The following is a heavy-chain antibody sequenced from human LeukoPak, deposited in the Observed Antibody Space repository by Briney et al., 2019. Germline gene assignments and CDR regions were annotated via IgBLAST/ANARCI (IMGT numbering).Heavy chain of an antibody. CDR2: IYSGGTT. Sequence: GGSLRLSCAASGFIVSSNYMSWVRQAPGKGLEWVSVIYSGGTTYYADSVKGRFTFSRDNSKNMLHLQMNSLRAEDTAVYYCARGFNRGFDPWGQGTLVIVSS. J-gene: IGHJ5*02. V-gene: IGHV3-53*01. D-gene: IGHD3-10*01. CDR1: GFIVSSNY. CDR3: ARGFNRGFDP.